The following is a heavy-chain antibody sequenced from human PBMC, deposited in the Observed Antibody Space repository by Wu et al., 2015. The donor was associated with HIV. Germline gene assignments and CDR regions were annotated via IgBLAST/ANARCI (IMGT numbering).Heavy chain of an antibody. J-gene: IGHJ4*02. D-gene: IGHD4-17*01. CDR2: INPATGGT. CDR1: GYTFTSYG. CDR3: ARDATPVTTEFDY. Sequence: QIQLVQSGAEVKKPGASVKVSCKTSGYTFTSYGISWVRQAPGQGLEWMGWINPATGGTIYAEKFEGRVTMTRDTSISTSFMELNSLRSDDTAMYYCARDATPVTTEFDYWGQGTLVTVSS. V-gene: IGHV1-2*02.